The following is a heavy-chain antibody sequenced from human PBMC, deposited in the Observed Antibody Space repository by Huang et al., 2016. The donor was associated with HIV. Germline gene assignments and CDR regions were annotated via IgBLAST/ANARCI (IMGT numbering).Heavy chain of an antibody. CDR1: GSPFRSYA. V-gene: IGHV1-69*13. Sequence: QVQVVQSGAEVKKPGSSVKVSCKVSGSPFRSYAVRWVRQAPGQGLEWMGAISPMIGSANYAQQFQGRVSIIADESTSTAYMELSNLNSEDTAVYYCARAPENTYLDSWGQGTLVTVSS. CDR2: ISPMIGSA. J-gene: IGHJ4*02. CDR3: ARAPENTYLDS. D-gene: IGHD2-2*01.